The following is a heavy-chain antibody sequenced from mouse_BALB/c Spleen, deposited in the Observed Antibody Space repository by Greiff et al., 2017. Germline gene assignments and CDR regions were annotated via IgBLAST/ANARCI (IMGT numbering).Heavy chain of an antibody. CDR2: IYPGGGYT. Sequence: VQLQQSGAELVRPGTSVKISCKASGYTFTNYWLGWVKQRPGHGLEWIGDIYPGGGYTNYNEKFKGKATLTADTSSSTAYMQLSSLTSEDSAVYFCARYGSSYYYAMDYWGQGTSVTVSS. D-gene: IGHD1-1*01. V-gene: IGHV1-63*02. J-gene: IGHJ4*01. CDR1: GYTFTNYW. CDR3: ARYGSSYYYAMDY.